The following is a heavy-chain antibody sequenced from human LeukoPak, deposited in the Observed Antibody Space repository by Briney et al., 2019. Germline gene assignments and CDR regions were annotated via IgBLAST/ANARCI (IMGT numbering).Heavy chain of an antibody. CDR3: ARGWNYYGSGSYTTFDY. CDR1: GYTFTGYY. CDR2: INPNSGGT. V-gene: IGHV1-2*02. D-gene: IGHD3-10*01. Sequence: GASVKVSCKASGYTFTGYYMHWVRQAPGQGLEWMGWINPNSGGTNYAQKFQGRVTMTRDTSISTAYMELSRLRSDDTAVYYCARGWNYYGSGSYTTFDYWGQGTLVTVSS. J-gene: IGHJ4*02.